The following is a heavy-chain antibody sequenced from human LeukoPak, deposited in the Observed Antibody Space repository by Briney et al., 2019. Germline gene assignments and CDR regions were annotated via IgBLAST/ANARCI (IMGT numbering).Heavy chain of an antibody. V-gene: IGHV5-51*01. J-gene: IGHJ4*02. CDR1: GYSFTSYW. CDR2: INPGDSYT. Sequence: GESLKISRKGSGYSFTSYWIGWVRQMPGKGLEWMGIINPGDSYTNYSPSFQGHVTISADKSISTAYLQWSSLKASDTAMYYCARRAAGTTGRFYYWGQGTLVTVSS. D-gene: IGHD1-1*01. CDR3: ARRAAGTTGRFYY.